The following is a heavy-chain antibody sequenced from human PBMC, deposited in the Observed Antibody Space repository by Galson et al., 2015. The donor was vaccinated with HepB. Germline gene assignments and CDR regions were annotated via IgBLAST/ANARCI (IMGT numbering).Heavy chain of an antibody. CDR1: GGTFSNYA. V-gene: IGHV1-69*13. J-gene: IGHJ3*02. CDR2: IIPVFTTI. D-gene: IGHD3-22*01. Sequence: SVKVSCKASGGTFSNYAYTWVRQAPGQGLEWMGGIIPVFTTINYAQKFQGRVTITADESTSTVYMELSGLRSEDTAFYFCARSSGNNFFAFDIWGQGTLITVSS. CDR3: ARSSGNNFFAFDI.